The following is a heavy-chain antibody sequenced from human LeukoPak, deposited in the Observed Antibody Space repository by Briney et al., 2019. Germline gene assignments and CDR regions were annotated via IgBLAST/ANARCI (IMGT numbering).Heavy chain of an antibody. Sequence: GASVKVSCKASGYTFTGYYMHWVRQAPEQGLEWMGRINPNSGGTNYAQKFQGRVTMTRDTSISTAYMELSRLRSDDTAVYYCARDYGNYYDSSGYPWGQGTLVTVSS. V-gene: IGHV1-2*06. J-gene: IGHJ5*02. CDR1: GYTFTGYY. CDR2: INPNSGGT. D-gene: IGHD3-22*01. CDR3: ARDYGNYYDSSGYP.